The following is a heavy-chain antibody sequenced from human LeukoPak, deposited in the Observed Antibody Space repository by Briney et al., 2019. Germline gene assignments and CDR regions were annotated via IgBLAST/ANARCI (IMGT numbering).Heavy chain of an antibody. J-gene: IGHJ6*03. CDR2: INPSGGST. V-gene: IGHV1-46*01. CDR1: GYTFTSYY. Sequence: GASVKVSCKASGYTFTSYYMHWVRQAPGQGLEWMGIINPSGGSTSYAQKFQGRVTMTRDTSTSTVYMELSSLRSEDTAVYYCARSYCSSTSCYLWSNYYYYYMDVWGKGTTVTVSS. CDR3: ARSYCSSTSCYLWSNYYYYYMDV. D-gene: IGHD2-2*01.